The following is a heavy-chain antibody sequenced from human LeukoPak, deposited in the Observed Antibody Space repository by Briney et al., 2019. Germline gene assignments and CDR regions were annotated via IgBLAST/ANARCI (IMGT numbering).Heavy chain of an antibody. V-gene: IGHV4-59*01. D-gene: IGHD6-19*01. Sequence: SETLSLTCTVSGGSISSYYWSWIRQPPGKGLEWIGYIYYSGSTNYNPSLKSRVTISVHTTKNQFSLKLSSVTAADTAVYYCAREIIAVSSCYNWFDPWGQGTLVTVSS. CDR3: AREIIAVSSCYNWFDP. CDR2: IYYSGST. J-gene: IGHJ5*02. CDR1: GGSISSYY.